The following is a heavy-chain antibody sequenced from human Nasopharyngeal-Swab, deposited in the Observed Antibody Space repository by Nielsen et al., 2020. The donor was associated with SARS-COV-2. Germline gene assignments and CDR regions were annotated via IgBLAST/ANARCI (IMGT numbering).Heavy chain of an antibody. J-gene: IGHJ5*01. CDR3: ARDVELLTNYYAVDS. V-gene: IGHV3-48*02. CDR1: GFIFNTYG. Sequence: GGSLRLSCEASGFIFNTYGLNWFRPPPGKGLEWISYISDDNTIFYADSVKGRFTISRDNAKNSLGLQMNSLRDDETAVYYCARDVELLTNYYAVDSWGQGTLVTVSS. CDR2: ISDDNTI. D-gene: IGHD3-9*01.